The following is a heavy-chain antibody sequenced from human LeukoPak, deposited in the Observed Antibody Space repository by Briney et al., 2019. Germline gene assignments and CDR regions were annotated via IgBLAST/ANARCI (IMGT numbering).Heavy chain of an antibody. CDR3: EKERPDHGSVCDDHPLYYFDY. V-gene: IGHV3-64D*06. J-gene: IGHJ4*02. Sequence: GGSLRLSCSASGFTFNRYALHWVRQAPGKGLEYVSGINSDGGSTYYADSVKGKFTISRDNAKNTLYLQMSSLRPEDTAVYYCEKERPDHGSVCDDHPLYYFDYWGQGTLVTVSS. D-gene: IGHD3-10*01. CDR2: INSDGGST. CDR1: GFTFNRYA.